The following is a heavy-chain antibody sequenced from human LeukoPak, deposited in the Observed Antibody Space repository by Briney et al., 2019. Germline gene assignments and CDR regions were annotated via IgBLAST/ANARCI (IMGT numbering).Heavy chain of an antibody. CDR1: GFTFSSYA. V-gene: IGHV3-23*01. Sequence: PGGSLRLSCAASGFTFSSYAVSWVRQAPGKGPQWVSGISGSGGNTYYADSVKGRFTISRDNFKNTMYLQMNSLRAEDTAVYYCAEDGGIAAAGTSVYFDHWGQGTLVTVSS. D-gene: IGHD6-13*01. CDR3: AEDGGIAAAGTSVYFDH. J-gene: IGHJ4*02. CDR2: ISGSGGNT.